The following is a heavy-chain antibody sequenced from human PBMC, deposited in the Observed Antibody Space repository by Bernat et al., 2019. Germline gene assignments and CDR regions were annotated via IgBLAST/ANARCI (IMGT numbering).Heavy chain of an antibody. J-gene: IGHJ4*02. CDR3: ATRLGLSYYDSSGYPISGFDY. V-gene: IGHV1-24*01. Sequence: QVQLVQSGAEVKKPGASVKVSCKVSGYTLTELSMHWVRQAPGKGLEWMGGFDPEDGETIYAQKFQGRVTMTEDTSTDTAYMELSSLRSEDTDVYYCATRLGLSYYDSSGYPISGFDYWGQGTLVTVSS. D-gene: IGHD3-22*01. CDR1: GYTLTELS. CDR2: FDPEDGET.